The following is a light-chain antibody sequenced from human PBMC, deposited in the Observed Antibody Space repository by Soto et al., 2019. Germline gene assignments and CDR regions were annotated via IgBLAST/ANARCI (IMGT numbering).Light chain of an antibody. Sequence: DLQLTQSPSSLSAFVGDRVSITCRASQSISTYLNWYQQKPGKAPKVLIYAASTLQSGVPARFSGSGSGTEFILTISSLQPEDFATYYCQQVFSTPTYSFGQGTKLEI. V-gene: IGKV1-39*01. CDR3: QQVFSTPTYS. CDR2: AAS. CDR1: QSISTY. J-gene: IGKJ2*03.